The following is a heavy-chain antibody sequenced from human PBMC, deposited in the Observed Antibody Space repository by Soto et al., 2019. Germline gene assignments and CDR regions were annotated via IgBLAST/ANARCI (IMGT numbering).Heavy chain of an antibody. CDR1: GYTFTGYY. Sequence: GASVKVSCKASGYTFTGYYMHWVRQAPGQGLEWMGWINPNSGGTNYAQKFQGWVTMTRDTSISTAYMELSRLRSDDTAVYYCARDHSSSFRMDVWGQGTTVTVSS. CDR2: INPNSGGT. D-gene: IGHD6-6*01. V-gene: IGHV1-2*04. CDR3: ARDHSSSFRMDV. J-gene: IGHJ6*02.